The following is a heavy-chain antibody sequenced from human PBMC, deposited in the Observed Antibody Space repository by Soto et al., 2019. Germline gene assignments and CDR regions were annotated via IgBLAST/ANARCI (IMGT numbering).Heavy chain of an antibody. CDR2: ISSSGSTI. CDR1: GFTFSDYY. D-gene: IGHD3-9*01. J-gene: IGHJ6*03. V-gene: IGHV3-11*01. Sequence: GGSLRLSCAASGFTFSDYYMSWIRQAPGKGLEWVSYISSSGSTIYYADSVKGRFTISRDNAKNSLYLQMNSLRAEDTAVNYCARDFEADDYYYYYDMDVWGKGTTVTVSS. CDR3: ARDFEADDYYYYYDMDV.